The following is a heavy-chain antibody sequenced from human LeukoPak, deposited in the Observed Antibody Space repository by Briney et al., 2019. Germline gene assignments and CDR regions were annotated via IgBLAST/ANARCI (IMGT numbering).Heavy chain of an antibody. Sequence: PSETLSLTCAVYGGSFSGYYWSWIRQPPGKGLEWIGEINHSGSTNYNPSLKSRVTISVDTSKNQFSLKLSSVTAADTAVYYCARSPIFPYYYYGMDVWGQGTTVTVSS. CDR3: ARSPIFPYYYYGMDV. CDR1: GGSFSGYY. V-gene: IGHV4-34*01. J-gene: IGHJ6*02. CDR2: INHSGST. D-gene: IGHD3-9*01.